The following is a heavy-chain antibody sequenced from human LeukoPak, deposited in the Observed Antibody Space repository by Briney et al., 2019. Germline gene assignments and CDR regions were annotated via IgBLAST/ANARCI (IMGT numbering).Heavy chain of an antibody. J-gene: IGHJ6*02. CDR3: ARDRGSGSYAVNYYYYGMDV. V-gene: IGHV1-46*01. CDR2: INPSGGST. CDR1: GYTFTSYY. D-gene: IGHD3-10*01. Sequence: GASVKVSCKASGYTFTSYYMHWVRQAPGQGLEWMGIINPSGGSTSYAQKFQGRVTMTRDTSTSTVYMELSSLRSEDTAVYYCARDRGSGSYAVNYYYYGMDVWGQGTTVTASS.